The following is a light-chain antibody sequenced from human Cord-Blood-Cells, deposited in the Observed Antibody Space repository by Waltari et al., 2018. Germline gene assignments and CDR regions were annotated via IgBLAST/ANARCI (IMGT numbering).Light chain of an antibody. V-gene: IGLV2-14*01. Sequence: QSALTQPASVSGSPGQSITISCTGTSSDVGGYNYVSWYQQHPGKAPNLMYYDVSNRPSGVTKRFAGSKSGNTASLTISGLQAEDEADYYCSSYTSSSTPVVFGGGTKLTVL. CDR2: DVS. CDR1: SSDVGGYNY. CDR3: SSYTSSSTPVV. J-gene: IGLJ2*01.